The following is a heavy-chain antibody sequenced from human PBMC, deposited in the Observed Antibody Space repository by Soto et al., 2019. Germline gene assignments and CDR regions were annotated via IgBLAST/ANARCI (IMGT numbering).Heavy chain of an antibody. CDR1: GGSFSGYY. J-gene: IGHJ6*02. V-gene: IGHV4-34*01. CDR3: ARGSYDSSGYYYGVYYYYYYGMDV. Sequence: SETLSLTCAVYGGSFSGYYWSWIRQPPGKGLEWIGEINHSGSTNYNPSLKSRVTISVDTSKNQFSLKLSSVTAADTAVYYCARGSYDSSGYYYGVYYYYYYGMDVWGQGTTVTVS. D-gene: IGHD3-22*01. CDR2: INHSGST.